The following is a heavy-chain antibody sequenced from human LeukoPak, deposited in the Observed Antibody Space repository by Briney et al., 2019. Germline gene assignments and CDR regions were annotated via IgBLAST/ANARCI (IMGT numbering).Heavy chain of an antibody. CDR1: GFTFSSYS. Sequence: GGSLRLSCAASGFTFSSYSTNWVRQAPGKGLEWVSSISSSSSYIYCADSVKGRFTISRDNAKNSLYLQMNSLRAEDTAVYYCARADTYQRYNWFDPWGQGTLVTVSS. J-gene: IGHJ5*02. D-gene: IGHD6-25*01. CDR3: ARADTYQRYNWFDP. CDR2: ISSSSSYI. V-gene: IGHV3-21*01.